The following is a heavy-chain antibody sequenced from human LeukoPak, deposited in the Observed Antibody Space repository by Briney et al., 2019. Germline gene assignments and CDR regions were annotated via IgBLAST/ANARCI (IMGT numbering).Heavy chain of an antibody. CDR3: ARAGRGASYWGPEPYYDFWSGYNGVRDFDY. CDR1: GGSISSGGYY. V-gene: IGHV4-30-2*01. D-gene: IGHD3-3*01. Sequence: SETLSLTCTVSGGSISSGGYYWSWIRQPPGKGLEWIGYIYHSGSTYYNPSLKSRVTISVDRSKNQFSLKLSSVTAADTAVYYCARAGRGASYWGPEPYYDFWSGYNGVRDFDYWGQGTLVTVSS. CDR2: IYHSGST. J-gene: IGHJ4*02.